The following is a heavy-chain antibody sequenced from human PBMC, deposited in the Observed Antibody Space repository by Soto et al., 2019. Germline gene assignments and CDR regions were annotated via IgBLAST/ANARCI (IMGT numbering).Heavy chain of an antibody. CDR2: ISASGDNT. J-gene: IGHJ4*02. Sequence: GALRISCAAPGLTFSSCAMCWVRQATGKGLDWVSIISASGDNTYYADSVKGRFTISRDNSKNTLYLQVNSLRSEDTAVYYCAKHEYLGVGSSVYDFWGQGTLVPVTP. D-gene: IGHD2-15*01. CDR1: GLTFSSCA. V-gene: IGHV3-23*01. CDR3: AKHEYLGVGSSVYDF.